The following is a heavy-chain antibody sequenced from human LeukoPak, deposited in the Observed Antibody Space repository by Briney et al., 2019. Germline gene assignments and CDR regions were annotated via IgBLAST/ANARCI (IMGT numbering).Heavy chain of an antibody. V-gene: IGHV1-2*02. J-gene: IGHJ4*02. CDR2: INLNSGGT. Sequence: ASVKVSCKASGYTFTGYYMHWVRQAPGQGLEWMGWINLNSGGTNYAQKFQGRVTMTRDTSISTAYMELSRLRSDDTAVYYCARHYYDSSGYYPALGYWGQGTLVTVSS. CDR1: GYTFTGYY. D-gene: IGHD3-22*01. CDR3: ARHYYDSSGYYPALGY.